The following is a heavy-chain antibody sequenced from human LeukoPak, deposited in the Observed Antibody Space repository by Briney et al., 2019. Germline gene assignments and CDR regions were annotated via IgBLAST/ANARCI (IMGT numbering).Heavy chain of an antibody. CDR1: GGTFSSYA. Sequence: GASVKVSCKASGGTFSSYAISWVRQAPGQGLEWMGRIIPILGIANYAQKFQGRVTITADKSTSTAYMELSSLRSEDTAVYYCASSYGSGSYYLDYWGQGTLVTVSS. CDR2: IIPILGIA. J-gene: IGHJ4*02. V-gene: IGHV1-69*04. CDR3: ASSYGSGSYYLDY. D-gene: IGHD3-10*01.